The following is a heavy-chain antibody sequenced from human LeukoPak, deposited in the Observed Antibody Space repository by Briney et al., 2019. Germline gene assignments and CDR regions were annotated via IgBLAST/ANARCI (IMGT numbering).Heavy chain of an antibody. CDR3: ARERDISSARRAGWFDP. CDR2: INHSGST. V-gene: IGHV4-34*01. Sequence: SETLSLTCAVYGGSFSGYYWGWIRQPPGKGLEWIGEINHSGSTNYNPSLKSRVTISVDTSKNQFSLKLSSVTAADTAVYYCARERDISSARRAGWFDPWGQGTLVTVSS. CDR1: GGSFSGYY. J-gene: IGHJ5*02. D-gene: IGHD3-3*02.